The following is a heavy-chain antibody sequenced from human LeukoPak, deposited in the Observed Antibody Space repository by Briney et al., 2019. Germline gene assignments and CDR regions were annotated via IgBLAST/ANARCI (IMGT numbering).Heavy chain of an antibody. V-gene: IGHV4-59*01. D-gene: IGHD5-18*01. J-gene: IGHJ4*02. Sequence: SETLSLTCTVSGGSISSYYWSWIRQPPGKGLEWIGHIYYSGSTNYNPSPKSRVTISIDTSKNQFSLRLSSVTAADTAVYYCARGAAGYSYGWGQGTLVTVSS. CDR3: ARGAAGYSYG. CDR1: GGSISSYY. CDR2: IYYSGST.